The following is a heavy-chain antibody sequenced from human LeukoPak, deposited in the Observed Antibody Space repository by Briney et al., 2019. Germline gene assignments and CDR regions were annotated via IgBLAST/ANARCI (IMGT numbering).Heavy chain of an antibody. CDR1: GFTFSSYA. CDR2: ISGSGGST. V-gene: IGHV3-23*01. D-gene: IGHD6-13*01. Sequence: GGSLRLSCPASGFTFSSYAMSWVRQAPGKGLEWLSAISGSGGSTYYAESVKGPFTISRDNSKNTLYLQMNSLRAEDTAVYYCAKQQLVPAYFDYWGQGTLVTVSS. CDR3: AKQQLVPAYFDY. J-gene: IGHJ4*02.